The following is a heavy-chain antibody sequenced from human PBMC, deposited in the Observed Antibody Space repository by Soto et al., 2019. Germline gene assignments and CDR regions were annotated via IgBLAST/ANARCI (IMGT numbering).Heavy chain of an antibody. CDR1: GGTFISYA. CDR2: IIPIFGTA. V-gene: IGHV1-69*13. Sequence: SVKVSCKASGGTFISYAISWVRQAPGQGLEWMGGIIPIFGTANYAQKFQGRVTITADESTSTAYMELSSLRSEDTAVYYCASSSRRRITGTTGSDYYYYGMDVWGQGTTVTVSS. CDR3: ASSSRRRITGTTGSDYYYYGMDV. J-gene: IGHJ6*02. D-gene: IGHD1-7*01.